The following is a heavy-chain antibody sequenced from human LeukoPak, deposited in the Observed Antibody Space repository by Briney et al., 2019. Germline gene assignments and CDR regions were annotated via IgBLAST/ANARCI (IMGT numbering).Heavy chain of an antibody. CDR3: AKGPFYDFWSGYFDY. Sequence: GRSLRLSCAASGFTLDDYAMHWVRQAPGKGLEWVSGISWNSGSIGYADSVKGRFTISRDNAKNSLYLQMNSLRAEDTALYYCAKGPFYDFWSGYFDYWGQGTLVTVSS. D-gene: IGHD3-3*01. V-gene: IGHV3-9*01. CDR2: ISWNSGSI. CDR1: GFTLDDYA. J-gene: IGHJ4*02.